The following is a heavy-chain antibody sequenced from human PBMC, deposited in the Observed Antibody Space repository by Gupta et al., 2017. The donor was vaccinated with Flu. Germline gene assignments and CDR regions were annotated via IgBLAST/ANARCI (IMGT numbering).Heavy chain of an antibody. D-gene: IGHD6-6*01. CDR2: IPIFGTA. J-gene: IGHJ6*03. CDR3: ARDHLRSIAARLDYYYYYYMDV. Sequence: IPIFGTANYAQKFQGRVTITADESTSTAYMELSSLRSEDTAVYYCARDHLRSIAARLDYYYYYYMDVWGKGTTVTVSS. V-gene: IGHV1-69*01.